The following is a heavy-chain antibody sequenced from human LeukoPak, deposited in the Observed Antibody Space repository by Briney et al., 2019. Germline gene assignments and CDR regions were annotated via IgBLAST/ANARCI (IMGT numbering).Heavy chain of an antibody. J-gene: IGHJ6*02. CDR2: ISGYNGNT. CDR1: GYTFTSYA. V-gene: IGHV1-18*01. D-gene: IGHD5-18*01. Sequence: GASVKVSCKASGYTFTSYAISWVRQAPGQGLEWMGWISGYNGNTKYAQKVQGRVTMTTDTSTSTAYMELRSLRSDGTAVYYCARGYSYGSDYYYGMDVWGQGTTVTVSS. CDR3: ARGYSYGSDYYYGMDV.